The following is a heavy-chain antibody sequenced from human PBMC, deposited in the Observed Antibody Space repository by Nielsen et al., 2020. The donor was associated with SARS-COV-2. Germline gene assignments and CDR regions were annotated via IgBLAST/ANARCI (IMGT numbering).Heavy chain of an antibody. Sequence: GGSLRLSCAASGFTFSSYSMNWVRQAPGKGLEWVSYISSSSSTIYYADSVKGRFTISRDNAKNSLYLQMNSLGDEDTAVYYCARDDGSYYPVYYFDYWGQGTLVTVSS. D-gene: IGHD1-26*01. CDR1: GFTFSSYS. J-gene: IGHJ4*02. V-gene: IGHV3-48*02. CDR2: ISSSSSTI. CDR3: ARDDGSYYPVYYFDY.